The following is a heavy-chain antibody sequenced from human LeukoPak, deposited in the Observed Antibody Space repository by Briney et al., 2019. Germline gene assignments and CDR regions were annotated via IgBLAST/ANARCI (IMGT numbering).Heavy chain of an antibody. CDR3: GXVAARRGKSLQTKNWFDP. D-gene: IGHD6-6*01. V-gene: IGHV4-34*01. Sequence: SETLSLTCAVYGGSFSGYYWSWIRQPPGKGLEWIGEINRSGSTNYNPSLRSRVTISVDTFKNQFSLRLSSVTAADTAVYCVGXVAARRGKSLQTKNWFDPWGQGTLVTVSS. CDR1: GGSFSGYY. J-gene: IGHJ5*02. CDR2: INRSGST.